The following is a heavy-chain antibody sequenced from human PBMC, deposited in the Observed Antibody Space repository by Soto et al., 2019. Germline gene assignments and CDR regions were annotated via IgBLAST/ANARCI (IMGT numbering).Heavy chain of an antibody. CDR2: IYATGTT. D-gene: IGHD1-1*01. Sequence: TLSLTCTVSGASISGFYWTWIRQSSGKGLEWIGRIYATGTTDYNPSLKSRVMMSVDTSKKQFSLKLRSVTAADTAVYYCVRDGTKTLRAWFDPWGQGISVTVSS. V-gene: IGHV4-4*07. CDR3: VRDGTKTLRAWFDP. J-gene: IGHJ5*02. CDR1: GASISGFY.